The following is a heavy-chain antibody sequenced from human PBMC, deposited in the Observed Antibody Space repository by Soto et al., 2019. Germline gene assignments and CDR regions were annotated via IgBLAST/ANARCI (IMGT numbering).Heavy chain of an antibody. D-gene: IGHD6-13*01. CDR2: ISNDGNFE. CDR1: GFSFISYS. V-gene: IGHV3-30*03. J-gene: IGHJ4*02. CDR3: ARVPSSSYHYFDY. Sequence: SCKASGFSFISYSMHWVRQAPGKGLEWVAVISNDGNFEYYADSVKGRFTISRDNSKNTLFLQLNSLRAEDTAIYYCARVPSSSYHYFDYWGQGTLVTVSS.